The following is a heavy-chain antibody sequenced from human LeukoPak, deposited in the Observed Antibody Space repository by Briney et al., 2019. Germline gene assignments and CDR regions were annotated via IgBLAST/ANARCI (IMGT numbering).Heavy chain of an antibody. CDR1: GFRFDDYA. J-gene: IGHJ4*02. CDR2: ISWNSVSK. V-gene: IGHV3-9*01. CDR3: AREYSGTYLVDF. D-gene: IGHD1-26*01. Sequence: GGSLRLSCAASGFRFDDYAMHWVRQTPGKGLEWVSGISWNSVSKEYADSVKGRFTISRDSAKNSLYPQMSSLRGEDTALYYCAREYSGTYLVDFWGQGTLVTVSS.